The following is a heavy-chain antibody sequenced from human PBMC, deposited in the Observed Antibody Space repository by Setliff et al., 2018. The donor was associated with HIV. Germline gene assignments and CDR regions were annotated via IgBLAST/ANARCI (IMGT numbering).Heavy chain of an antibody. J-gene: IGHJ6*03. CDR1: GYAFTMYG. CDR2: ISGYNGNT. Sequence: ASVKVSCKASGYAFTMYGITWVRQAPGQGLEWMGWISGYNGNTDYAQNLQGRVTMTTDTSTSTAYMELRSLRSDDTAVYYCARAYPWGYVDYYYMDVWGKGTTVTVSS. CDR3: ARAYPWGYVDYYYMDV. D-gene: IGHD3-16*01. V-gene: IGHV1-18*01.